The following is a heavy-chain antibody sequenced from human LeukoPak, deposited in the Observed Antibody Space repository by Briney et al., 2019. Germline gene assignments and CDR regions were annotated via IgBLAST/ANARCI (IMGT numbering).Heavy chain of an antibody. CDR2: ISYDGSNK. J-gene: IGHJ4*02. CDR3: AKDMDSSGCDY. CDR1: GFTFSSYG. Sequence: GRSLRLSCAASGFTFSSYGMHWVRQAPGKGLEWAAVISYDGSNKYYADSVKGRFTISRDNSKNTLYLQMNSLRAEDTAVYYCAKDMDSSGCDYWGQGTLVTVSS. V-gene: IGHV3-30*18. D-gene: IGHD6-19*01.